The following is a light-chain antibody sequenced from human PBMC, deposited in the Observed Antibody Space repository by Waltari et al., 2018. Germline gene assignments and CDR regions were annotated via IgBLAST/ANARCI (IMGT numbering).Light chain of an antibody. CDR1: NNDAGPYDL. CDR3: CSYAGTWL. CDR2: QGT. V-gene: IGLV2-23*01. Sequence: QSALTQPASMSAPPGQSITTSCTATNNDAGPYDLVSWYQQHPRRDPKLLLFQGTKRPSEVSGRFSGSKSADTASLTISGLQPEDEADYYCCSYAGTWLFGGGTKVTVL. J-gene: IGLJ3*02.